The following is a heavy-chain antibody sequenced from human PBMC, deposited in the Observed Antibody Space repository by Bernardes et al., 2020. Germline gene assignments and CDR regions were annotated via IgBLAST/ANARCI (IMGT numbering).Heavy chain of an antibody. CDR1: GGSISSSSYY. D-gene: IGHD4-4*01. CDR3: ARPGPVTTCYDYFEY. J-gene: IGHJ4*02. CDR2: IYYSGST. V-gene: IGHV4-39*01. Sequence: SETLSLTCTVSGGSISSSSYYWGWIRQSPGKVLEWIGSIYYSGSTYYNPSLKSRVTISVDTSKNQFSLNLSSVSAAYTFVYYCARPGPVTTCYDYFEYWGQGTLVTVTS.